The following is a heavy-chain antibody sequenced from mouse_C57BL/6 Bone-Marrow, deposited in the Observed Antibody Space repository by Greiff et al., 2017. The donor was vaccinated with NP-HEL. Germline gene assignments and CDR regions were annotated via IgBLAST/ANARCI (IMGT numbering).Heavy chain of an antibody. CDR1: GYTFTSYG. D-gene: IGHD1-1*01. CDR3: AREGITTVSYFDY. CDR2: IYPRSGNT. Sequence: VQLQESGAELARPGASVKLSSKASGYTFTSYGISWVKQRTGQGLEWIGEIYPRSGNTYYNEKFKGKATLTADKSSSTAYMELRSLTSEDSAVYFCAREGITTVSYFDYWGQGTALTVSA. V-gene: IGHV1-81*01. J-gene: IGHJ2*01.